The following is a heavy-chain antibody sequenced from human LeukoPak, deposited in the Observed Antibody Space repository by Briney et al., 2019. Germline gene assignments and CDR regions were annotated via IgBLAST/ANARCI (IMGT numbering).Heavy chain of an antibody. CDR3: ARGKADPPYYDFWSGLNWFDP. CDR1: GGSFSGYY. Sequence: PSETLSLTCAVYGGSFSGYYWSWIRQPPGKGLEWIGEINNSGSTNYNPSLKSRVTISVDTSKNQFSLKLSSVAAADTAVYYCARGKADPPYYDFWSGLNWFDPWGQGTLVTVSS. D-gene: IGHD3-3*01. J-gene: IGHJ5*02. V-gene: IGHV4-34*01. CDR2: INNSGST.